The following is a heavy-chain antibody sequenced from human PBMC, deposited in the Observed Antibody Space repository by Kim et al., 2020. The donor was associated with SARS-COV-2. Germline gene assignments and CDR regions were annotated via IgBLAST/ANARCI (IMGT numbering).Heavy chain of an antibody. D-gene: IGHD6-13*01. V-gene: IGHV3-53*01. CDR1: GFTVSSNY. CDR3: AGEAHGGSSSWYLSYYYYGMDV. CDR2: IYSGGST. J-gene: IGHJ6*02. Sequence: GGSLRLSCAASGFTVSSNYMSWVRQAPGKGLEWVSVIYSGGSTYYADSVKGRFTISRDNSKNTLYLQMNSLRAEDTAVYYCAGEAHGGSSSWYLSYYYYGMDVWGQGTTVTVSS.